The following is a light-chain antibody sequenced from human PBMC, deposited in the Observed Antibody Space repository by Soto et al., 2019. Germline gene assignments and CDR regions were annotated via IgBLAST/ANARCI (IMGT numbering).Light chain of an antibody. CDR3: SSYTTSSTLV. V-gene: IGLV2-14*01. CDR2: EVS. Sequence: QSVLTQPASVSGSPGQSITISCTGTSSDVGNYNYVSWFQQHPGKAPKLIIFEVSYRPSGISNRFSGSKSGNTASLPISGLQAEDEAVYYCSSYTTSSTLVFGPGTKLTVL. CDR1: SSDVGNYNY. J-gene: IGLJ1*01.